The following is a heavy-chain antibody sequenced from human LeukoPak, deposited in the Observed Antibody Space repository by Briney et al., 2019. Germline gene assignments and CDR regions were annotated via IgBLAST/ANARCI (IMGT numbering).Heavy chain of an antibody. V-gene: IGHV4-34*01. J-gene: IGHJ4*02. D-gene: IGHD2-15*01. CDR2: INHSGST. Sequence: SETLSLTCAVYGGSFSGYYWSWIRQPPGKGLEWIGEINHSGSTNYNPSLKSRVTISVDTSKNQFSLKLSSVTAADTAVYYCARCLGGGRGEAADYWGQGTLVTVSS. CDR1: GGSFSGYY. CDR3: ARCLGGGRGEAADY.